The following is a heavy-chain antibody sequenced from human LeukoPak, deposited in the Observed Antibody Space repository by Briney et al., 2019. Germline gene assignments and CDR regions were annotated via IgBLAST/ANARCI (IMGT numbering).Heavy chain of an antibody. CDR3: ARAAASYSSFDY. CDR2: IDTAGDT. CDR1: GFTFSSYD. Sequence: GGSLRLSCAASGFTFSSYDMHWVRQATGKGLEWVSAIDTAGDTYYPGSVKGRFTISRENAKNSLYLQMNSLRAGDTAVYYCARAAASYSSFDYWGQGTLVTVSS. D-gene: IGHD2-21*01. V-gene: IGHV3-13*01. J-gene: IGHJ4*02.